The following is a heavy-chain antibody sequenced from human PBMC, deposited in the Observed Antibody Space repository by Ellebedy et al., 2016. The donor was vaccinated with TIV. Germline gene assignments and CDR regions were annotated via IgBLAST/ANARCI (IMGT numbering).Heavy chain of an antibody. D-gene: IGHD3-3*01. CDR3: ARGMAYYDDIPGYGMDV. V-gene: IGHV1-18*01. CDR2: VSAYSGNT. Sequence: AASVKVSCKSSGYTFIDYGISWVRQAPGQGLDWMGWVSAYSGNTNYADNLQGRVTMTTDTSTDTAYMELRSLRSDDTAVYYCARGMAYYDDIPGYGMDVWGQGTTVTVSS. CDR1: GYTFIDYG. J-gene: IGHJ6*02.